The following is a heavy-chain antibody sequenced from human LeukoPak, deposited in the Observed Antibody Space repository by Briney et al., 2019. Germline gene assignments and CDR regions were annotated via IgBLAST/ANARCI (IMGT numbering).Heavy chain of an antibody. CDR1: GGSFSGYY. Sequence: HSETLSLTCAVYGGSFSGYYWSWIRQPPGKGLEWIGEINHSGSTNYNPSLKSRVTISVDTSKNQFSLKLSSVTAADTAVYYCARGRRQQLAYYYYYGMDDWGQGTTVTVSS. J-gene: IGHJ6*02. CDR2: INHSGST. CDR3: ARGRRQQLAYYYYYGMDD. V-gene: IGHV4-34*01. D-gene: IGHD6-13*01.